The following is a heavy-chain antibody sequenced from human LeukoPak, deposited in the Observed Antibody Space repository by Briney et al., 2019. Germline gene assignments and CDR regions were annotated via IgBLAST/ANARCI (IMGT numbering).Heavy chain of an antibody. J-gene: IGHJ4*02. V-gene: IGHV3-23*01. CDR1: GFTFSSYA. Sequence: GGSLRLSCAASGFTFSSYAMSWVRQASGKGLEWVSAISGSGGSTYYADSVKGRFTISRDNSKNTLYLQMNSLRAEDTAVYYCAKVYSSGWYYFDYWGRGTLVTVSS. CDR2: ISGSGGST. CDR3: AKVYSSGWYYFDY. D-gene: IGHD6-19*01.